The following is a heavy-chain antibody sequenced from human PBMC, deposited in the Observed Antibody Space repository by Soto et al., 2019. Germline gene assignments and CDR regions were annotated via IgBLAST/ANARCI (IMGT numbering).Heavy chain of an antibody. CDR3: ARQIYDSGTGPNFQYYFDS. CDR2: IDPSDSQT. Sequence: PGEPLKISCKGSGYSFAGYWITWVRQKPGKGLEWMGRIDPSDSQTYYSPSFRGHVTISVTKSITTVFLQWSSLRASDTAMYYCARQIYDSGTGPNFQYYFDSWGQGTPVTVSS. D-gene: IGHD6-13*01. J-gene: IGHJ4*02. V-gene: IGHV5-10-1*01. CDR1: GYSFAGYW.